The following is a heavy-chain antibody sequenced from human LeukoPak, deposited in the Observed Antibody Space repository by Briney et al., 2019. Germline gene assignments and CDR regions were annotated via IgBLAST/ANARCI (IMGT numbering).Heavy chain of an antibody. J-gene: IGHJ4*02. V-gene: IGHV3-73*01. CDR3: TRRTGSGSYYFDY. D-gene: IGHD3-10*01. CDR2: IRSKANNYAT. Sequence: PSETLSLTCAISGGPFSGYFWSWIRQASGKGLEWVGRIRSKANNYATTYAASVKGRFTISRDDSKNTVHLQMNSPKTEDTAVYWCTRRTGSGSYYFDYWGQGTLVTVSS. CDR1: GGPFSGYF.